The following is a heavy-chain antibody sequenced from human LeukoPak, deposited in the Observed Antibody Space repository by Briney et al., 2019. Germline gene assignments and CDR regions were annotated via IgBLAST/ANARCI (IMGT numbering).Heavy chain of an antibody. Sequence: GGSLRLSCAASGFTFSSYAMSWVRQAPGKGLEWVSAISGSGGSTYYADSVKGRFTISRENSKNTLYLQMNSLRAEDTAVYYCAKRMTTVTTAADFDYWGQGTLVTVSS. CDR1: GFTFSSYA. J-gene: IGHJ4*02. V-gene: IGHV3-23*01. D-gene: IGHD4-17*01. CDR2: ISGSGGST. CDR3: AKRMTTVTTAADFDY.